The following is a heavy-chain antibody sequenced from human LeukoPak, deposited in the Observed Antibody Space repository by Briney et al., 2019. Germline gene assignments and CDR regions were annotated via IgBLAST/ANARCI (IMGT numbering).Heavy chain of an antibody. J-gene: IGHJ5*02. Sequence: SETLSLTCTVSGGSISSYHWSWIRQPAGKGLEWIGRIYTSGSPTYNPSLKSRVTMSVDTSKNQFSLRLSSVTAADTAVYYCARDWWIGNNWFDPWGQGTLVTVSS. CDR1: GGSISSYH. V-gene: IGHV4-4*07. CDR3: ARDWWIGNNWFDP. CDR2: IYTSGSP. D-gene: IGHD2-15*01.